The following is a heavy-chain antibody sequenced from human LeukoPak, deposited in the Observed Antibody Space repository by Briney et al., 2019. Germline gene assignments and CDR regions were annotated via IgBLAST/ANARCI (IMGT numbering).Heavy chain of an antibody. D-gene: IGHD6-13*01. J-gene: IGHJ4*02. Sequence: PGGSLRLSCAASGFTFSSYAMHWVRQAPGKGLEWVAVISYDGSNKYYADSVKGRFTISRDNSKNTLYLQMNSLRAEDTAVYYCARVSLFPIAAGAFDYWGQGTLVTVSS. CDR3: ARVSLFPIAAGAFDY. CDR1: GFTFSSYA. V-gene: IGHV3-30*04. CDR2: ISYDGSNK.